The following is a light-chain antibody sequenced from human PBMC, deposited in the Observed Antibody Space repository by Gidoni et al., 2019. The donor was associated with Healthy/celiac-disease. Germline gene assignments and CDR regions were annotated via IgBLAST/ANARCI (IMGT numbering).Light chain of an antibody. V-gene: IGLV3-25*03. CDR3: QSADSSGTYRWV. J-gene: IGLJ3*02. CDR2: KYS. CDR1: ALPKQY. Sequence: DELRQPARVSVSPGQTARITCSADALPKQYAYWYQHNPGQDPGLGIYKYSERPSWIPERFSVSSSGTSVTLTISGVQAEDEADYYCQSADSSGTYRWVFGGGTKLTVL.